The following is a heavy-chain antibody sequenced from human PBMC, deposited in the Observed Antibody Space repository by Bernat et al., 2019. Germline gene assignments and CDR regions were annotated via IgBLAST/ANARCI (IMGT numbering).Heavy chain of an antibody. Sequence: QVQLVESGGGVVQPGRSLRLSCAASGFTFRSYGMHWVRQAPGKGLEWVAVIWYDGSNNYYVDSVKGRFTISRDNSKNMLYLQMNSLRAEDTAVYYCARYQAVATRYYGMDVWGQGTTVTVSS. D-gene: IGHD6-19*01. J-gene: IGHJ6*02. CDR3: ARYQAVATRYYGMDV. CDR2: IWYDGSNN. CDR1: GFTFRSYG. V-gene: IGHV3-33*01.